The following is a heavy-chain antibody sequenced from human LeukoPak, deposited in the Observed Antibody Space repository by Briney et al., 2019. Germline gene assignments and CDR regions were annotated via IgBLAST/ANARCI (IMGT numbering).Heavy chain of an antibody. CDR3: ARRAYSAAYWKHFDY. V-gene: IGHV4-39*01. CDR2: IYYHENT. Sequence: PSETLSLTCTVSGGSISSSSDYWGWIRQAPGKGLGWIGSIYYHENTYYNSSLKSRVTISVDTSKNQFSLKLNSVTAADTAVYFCARRAYSAAYWKHFDYWGQGTLVTVSS. J-gene: IGHJ4*02. D-gene: IGHD1-1*01. CDR1: GGSISSSSDY.